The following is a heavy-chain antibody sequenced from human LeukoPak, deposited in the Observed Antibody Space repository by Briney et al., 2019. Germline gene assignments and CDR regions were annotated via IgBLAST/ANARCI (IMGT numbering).Heavy chain of an antibody. CDR3: ARGRCGFTRCMLTFHHYYMDV. V-gene: IGHV4-4*07. D-gene: IGHD2-8*01. CDR1: GGSISSYY. Sequence: PSATLSLTCTVSGGSISSYYRSWIRQPAGKGLEWIGRIYTSGSTTYNPPLKSRVTMSVDTSKNQFSLKLSSVTAADTAVYYCARGRCGFTRCMLTFHHYYMDVWGKGTTVTVSS. J-gene: IGHJ6*03. CDR2: IYTSGST.